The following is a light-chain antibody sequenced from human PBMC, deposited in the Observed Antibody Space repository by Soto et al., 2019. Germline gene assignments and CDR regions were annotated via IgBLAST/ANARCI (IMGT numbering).Light chain of an antibody. CDR3: SAFTSSTTLA. J-gene: IGLJ3*02. CDR1: SCDIGGYNY. Sequence: QSALTQPASVSGSPGQSITISCTGTSCDIGGYNYVSWYQQHPGKAPKLMIYEVSNRPSGVSNRFSGSKSGNAASLTISGLQAEDEADYYCSAFTSSTTLAFGGGTRVTVL. CDR2: EVS. V-gene: IGLV2-14*01.